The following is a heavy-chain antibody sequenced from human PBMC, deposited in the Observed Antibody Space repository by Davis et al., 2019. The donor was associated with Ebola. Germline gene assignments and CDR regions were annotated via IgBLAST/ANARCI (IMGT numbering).Heavy chain of an antibody. CDR2: IYYSGST. D-gene: IGHD3-3*01. CDR3: ARATYDFWSVYPLYYAFDI. Sequence: MPSETLSLTCTVSGRSISNSRNYYWSWIRQPPGKGLEWIGYIYYSGSTNYNPSLKGRVTISVDTSKNQFSLKLSSVTAADTAVYYCARATYDFWSVYPLYYAFDIWGQGTLVAVSS. J-gene: IGHJ3*02. CDR1: GRSISNSRNYY. V-gene: IGHV4-61*01.